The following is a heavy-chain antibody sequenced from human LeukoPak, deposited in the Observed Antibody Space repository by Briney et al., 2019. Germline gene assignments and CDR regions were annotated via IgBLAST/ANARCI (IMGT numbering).Heavy chain of an antibody. J-gene: IGHJ4*02. CDR3: ARVGSSTNGEIDY. D-gene: IGHD2-2*01. Sequence: SETLSLTCTVSGGSISSYYWSWIRQPPGKGLEWTGYIYYSGSTNYNPSLKSRVTISVGTSKNQFSLKLSSVTAADTAVYYCARVGSSTNGEIDYWGQGTLVTVSS. V-gene: IGHV4-59*01. CDR1: GGSISSYY. CDR2: IYYSGST.